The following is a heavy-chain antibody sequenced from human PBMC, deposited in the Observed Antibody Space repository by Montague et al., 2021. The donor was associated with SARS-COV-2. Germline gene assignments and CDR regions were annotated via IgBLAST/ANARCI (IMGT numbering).Heavy chain of an antibody. CDR2: IYYSGST. CDR3: ARQENSSGWFKPDAFDI. J-gene: IGHJ3*02. CDR1: GGSLLRSSYY. V-gene: IGHV4-39*01. Sequence: SETLSLTCTVSGGSLLRSSYYWGWIRQPPGIWLEWIGSIYYSGSTYYILALKSRVTISVDTSKPQFSLKLSSVTVADTAVYYCARQENSSGWFKPDAFDIWGQGTMVTVSS. D-gene: IGHD6-19*01.